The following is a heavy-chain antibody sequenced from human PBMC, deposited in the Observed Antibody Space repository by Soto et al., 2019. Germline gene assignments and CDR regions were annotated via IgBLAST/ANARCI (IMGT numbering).Heavy chain of an antibody. Sequence: EVQLVESGGGLVQPGGSLRLSCAASGFTFSSYSMNWVRQAPGKGLEWVSYISSSSSTIYYADSVKGRVTISRDNAKNAVYLAMNSLRAEDKAVYYCAREPPKGGYDYYYYMDVWGKGTTVSVSS. CDR2: ISSSSSTI. J-gene: IGHJ6*03. D-gene: IGHD2-15*01. V-gene: IGHV3-48*01. CDR3: AREPPKGGYDYYYYMDV. CDR1: GFTFSSYS.